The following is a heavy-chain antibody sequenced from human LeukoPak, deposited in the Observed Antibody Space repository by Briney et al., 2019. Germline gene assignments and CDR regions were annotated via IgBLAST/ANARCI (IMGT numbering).Heavy chain of an antibody. CDR2: IYYSGST. Sequence: SETLSLTCTVSGGSISRHYWSWIRQPPGKGLEWIGYIYYSGSTNYNPSRETRVTISVATSKNQFSLNLSSVTAADTAVNYCARHVDRFGATYDAFIIWGQGTMVTVSS. V-gene: IGHV4-59*08. CDR1: GGSISRHY. CDR3: ARHVDRFGATYDAFII. J-gene: IGHJ3*02. D-gene: IGHD1-26*01.